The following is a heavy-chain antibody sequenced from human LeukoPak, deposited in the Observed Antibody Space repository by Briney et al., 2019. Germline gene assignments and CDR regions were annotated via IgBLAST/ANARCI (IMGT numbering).Heavy chain of an antibody. CDR2: ISSSSTI. Sequence: GGSLRLSCAASGFTFSSYGMHWVRQAPGKGLEWVSYISSSSTIYYADSVKGRFTISRDNAKNSLCLQMNSLRAEDTAVYYCAKVFPNYLTGTQGYYFDYWGQGTLVTVSS. V-gene: IGHV3-48*01. D-gene: IGHD1-7*01. CDR3: AKVFPNYLTGTQGYYFDY. CDR1: GFTFSSYG. J-gene: IGHJ4*02.